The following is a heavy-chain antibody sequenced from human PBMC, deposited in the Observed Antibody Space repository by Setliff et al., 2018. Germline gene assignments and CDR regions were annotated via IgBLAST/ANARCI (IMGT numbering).Heavy chain of an antibody. V-gene: IGHV3-7*01. Sequence: GGSLRLSCAASGFTFSSFWVSWVRQAPGKGLEWVANIKQDGSEKYYVDSVKGRFTISRDNAKNSLYLQMNSLRAEDTAVYYCARDGGEYWGQGTLVTVSS. D-gene: IGHD3-16*01. CDR1: GFTFSSFW. J-gene: IGHJ4*02. CDR2: IKQDGSEK. CDR3: ARDGGEY.